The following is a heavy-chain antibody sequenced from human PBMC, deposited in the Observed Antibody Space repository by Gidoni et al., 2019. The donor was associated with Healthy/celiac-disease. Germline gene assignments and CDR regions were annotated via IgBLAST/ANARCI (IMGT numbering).Heavy chain of an antibody. CDR1: GFTFSRYS. CDR3: AREAAAAPPGLYYFDY. V-gene: IGHV3-48*01. Sequence: EVQLVESGGGLVQPGGSLRLSCAASGFTFSRYSMNWVRQAPGKGMVWVSYISSSSSTIYYADSVKGRFTISRDNAKNSLYLQMNSLRAEDTAVYYCAREAAAAPPGLYYFDYWGQGTLVTVSS. CDR2: ISSSSSTI. D-gene: IGHD6-13*01. J-gene: IGHJ4*02.